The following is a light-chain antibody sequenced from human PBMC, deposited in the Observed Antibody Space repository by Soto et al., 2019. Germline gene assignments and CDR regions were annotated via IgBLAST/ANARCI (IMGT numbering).Light chain of an antibody. V-gene: IGLV2-11*01. Sequence: QSALTQPRSVSGSPGQSVTISCTGISSDVGAYNYVSWYQQHPGKAPKLMIYDVSTRPSGVPDRFSGSKSGNTASLTIAGLQAEDEADYYCCSYAGSYTMVFGGGTQLTVL. CDR2: DVS. CDR3: CSYAGSYTMV. J-gene: IGLJ2*01. CDR1: SSDVGAYNY.